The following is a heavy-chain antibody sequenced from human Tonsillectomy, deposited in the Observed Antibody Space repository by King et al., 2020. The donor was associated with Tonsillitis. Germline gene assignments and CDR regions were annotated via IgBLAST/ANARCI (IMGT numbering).Heavy chain of an antibody. V-gene: IGHV3-64D*06. J-gene: IGHJ4*02. Sequence: VQLVESGGGLVQPGGSLRLSCSASGFTFSSYAMHWVRQAPGKGLEYVSAISTNGGSTYYADSVKGRFTISRDNSKNTLYLQMSSLRAEDTAVYFCVKSWGSSWPTFDYWGQGTLVTVSS. CDR1: GFTFSSYA. D-gene: IGHD6-13*01. CDR2: ISTNGGST. CDR3: VKSWGSSWPTFDY.